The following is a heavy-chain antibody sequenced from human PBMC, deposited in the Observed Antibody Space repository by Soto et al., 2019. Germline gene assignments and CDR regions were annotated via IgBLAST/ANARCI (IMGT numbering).Heavy chain of an antibody. Sequence: QVQLQQWGAGLLKPSETLSLTCAVNGVSFSGYYWSWIRQPPGKGLEWIGEINHDGRTNYNPSLQSRVTISVDTSKNQFSLKLSSVTAADTAVYYCAQLMLGYYYASGSGEYWGQGTLVTVSS. CDR1: GVSFSGYY. V-gene: IGHV4-34*01. D-gene: IGHD3-10*01. CDR2: INHDGRT. J-gene: IGHJ4*02. CDR3: AQLMLGYYYASGSGEY.